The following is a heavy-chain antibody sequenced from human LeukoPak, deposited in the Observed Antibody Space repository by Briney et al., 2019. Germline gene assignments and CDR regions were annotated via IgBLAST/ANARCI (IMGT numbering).Heavy chain of an antibody. CDR1: GYTFTSYD. CDR3: ARAPLEGSGSALSGDY. CDR2: MNPNTGNR. J-gene: IGHJ4*02. D-gene: IGHD3-10*01. Sequence: GASVKVSCKASGYTFTSYDINWVRQATGQGLEWMGWMNPNTGNRGYAQKFQGRITMTRNTSISTAYMELSSLRSDDTAVYYCARAPLEGSGSALSGDYWGQGTLVTVSS. V-gene: IGHV1-8*01.